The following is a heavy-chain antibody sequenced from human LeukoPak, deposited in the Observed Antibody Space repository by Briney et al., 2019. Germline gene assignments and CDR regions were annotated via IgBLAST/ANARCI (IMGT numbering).Heavy chain of an antibody. CDR2: ISGSGGST. Sequence: GGSLRLSYAASRFTFSSYAMSWVRQAPEKGLEWVSGISGSGGSTYYAESVKGRFTISRDNSKNTLYLQMNSLRAEDTAVYYCARGAVTLRGSHYYYYYMDVWGKGTTVTVSS. J-gene: IGHJ6*03. D-gene: IGHD4-17*01. V-gene: IGHV3-23*01. CDR1: RFTFSSYA. CDR3: ARGAVTLRGSHYYYYYMDV.